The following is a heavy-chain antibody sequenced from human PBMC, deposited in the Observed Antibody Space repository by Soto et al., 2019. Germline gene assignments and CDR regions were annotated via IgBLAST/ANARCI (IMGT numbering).Heavy chain of an antibody. Sequence: PGGSLRLSCAASGFTFSSYGMHWVRQAPGKGLEWVAVISYDGSNKYYADSVKGRFTISRDNAKNSLYLQMNSLRAEDTAVYYCAREAVVPAAMGFDYWGQGTLVTVSS. CDR1: GFTFSSYG. CDR3: AREAVVPAAMGFDY. V-gene: IGHV3-30*03. CDR2: ISYDGSNK. D-gene: IGHD2-2*01. J-gene: IGHJ4*02.